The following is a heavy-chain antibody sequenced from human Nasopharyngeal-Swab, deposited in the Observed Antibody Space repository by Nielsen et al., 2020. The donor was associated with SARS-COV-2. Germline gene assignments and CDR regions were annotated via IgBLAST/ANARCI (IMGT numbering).Heavy chain of an antibody. D-gene: IGHD3-22*01. Sequence: SETLSLTCTVYGGSVSSGSYYWSWIRQPPGKGLEWIGYIYYSGSTNYNPSLKSRVTISVDTSKNQFSLKLGSVTAADTAVYYCASSYYYDSSGPEFFDYWGQGTLVTVSS. CDR3: ASSYYYDSSGPEFFDY. CDR2: IYYSGST. CDR1: GGSVSSGSYY. V-gene: IGHV4-61*01. J-gene: IGHJ4*02.